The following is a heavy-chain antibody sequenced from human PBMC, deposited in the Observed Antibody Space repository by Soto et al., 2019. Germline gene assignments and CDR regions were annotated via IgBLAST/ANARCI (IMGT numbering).Heavy chain of an antibody. CDR2: IYYSGST. V-gene: IGHV4-39*01. D-gene: IGHD6-13*01. Sequence: SETLSLTCTVSGGSISSSSYYWGWIRQPPGKGLEWIGSIYYSGSTYYNPSLKSRVTISVDTSKNQFSLELSSVTAADTAVYYCARHPPSIAAAGGIDYWGQGTLVTVSS. CDR3: ARHPPSIAAAGGIDY. J-gene: IGHJ4*02. CDR1: GGSISSSSYY.